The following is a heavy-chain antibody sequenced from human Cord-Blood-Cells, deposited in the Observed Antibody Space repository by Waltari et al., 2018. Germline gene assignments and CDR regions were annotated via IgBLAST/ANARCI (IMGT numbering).Heavy chain of an antibody. D-gene: IGHD2-15*01. Sequence: QVQLVQSGAEVKKPGSSVKVSCKASGGTFSSYAISWVRQAPGQGLEWMGGSIPIFGTANDAQKFQGRVTITADESTSTAYMELSSLRSEDTAVYYCARVVGDTGDDAFDIWGQGTMVTVSS. J-gene: IGHJ3*02. CDR2: SIPIFGTA. V-gene: IGHV1-69*12. CDR1: GGTFSSYA. CDR3: ARVVGDTGDDAFDI.